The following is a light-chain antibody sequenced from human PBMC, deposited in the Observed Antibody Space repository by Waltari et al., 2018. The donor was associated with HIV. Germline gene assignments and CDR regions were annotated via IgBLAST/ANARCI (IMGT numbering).Light chain of an antibody. Sequence: QSALTQPPSASGSLGQSVTISCTGSSRHIRAYASVSWFQQHPNNAPKLLLYEVSKRPSGVPDRFSGSRSGETAFLSVSGLQPDDTAGYFCSSYGDNIRVLFGGGTNLTVL. CDR1: SRHIRAYAS. CDR3: SSYGDNIRVL. V-gene: IGLV2-8*01. J-gene: IGLJ2*01. CDR2: EVS.